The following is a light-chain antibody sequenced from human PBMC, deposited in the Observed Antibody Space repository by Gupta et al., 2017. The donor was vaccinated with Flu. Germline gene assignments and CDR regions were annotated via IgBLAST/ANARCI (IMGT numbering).Light chain of an antibody. J-gene: IGKJ1*01. CDR1: QSLLHSNGYNY. CDR3: IQALQTPWT. V-gene: IGKV2-28*01. Sequence: VTPGEPASISCRSSQSLLHSNGYNYLDWYLQKPGQSPQLLIYLGSNRASGVPDRFSGSGSGTDFTLKISRVDAEDVGVYYCIQALQTPWTFGQGTKVEIK. CDR2: LGS.